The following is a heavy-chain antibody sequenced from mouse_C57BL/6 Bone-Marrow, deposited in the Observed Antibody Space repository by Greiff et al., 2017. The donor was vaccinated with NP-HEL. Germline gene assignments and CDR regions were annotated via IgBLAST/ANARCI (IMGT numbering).Heavy chain of an antibody. CDR2: IYPRSGNT. V-gene: IGHV1-81*01. CDR3: AQNRYYFDY. CDR1: GYTFTSYG. J-gene: IGHJ2*01. Sequence: VQLVESGAELARPGASVKLSCKASGYTFTSYGISWVKQRTGQGLEWIGEIYPRSGNTYYNEKFKGKATLTADKSSSTAYMELRSLTTEDSAVYFCAQNRYYFDYWGQGTTLTVSS.